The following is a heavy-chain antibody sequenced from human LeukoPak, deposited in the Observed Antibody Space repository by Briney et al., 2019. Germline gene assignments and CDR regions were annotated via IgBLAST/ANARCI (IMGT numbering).Heavy chain of an antibody. CDR1: GFTFSSYA. CDR3: ARVGKPRFGVVIMFDY. V-gene: IGHV3-30-3*01. Sequence: PGRSLRLSCAASGFTFSSYAMHWVRQAPGKGLEWVAVISYDGNNKYYADSVKGRFTISRDNSKNTLYLQMNSLRAEDTAVYYCARVGKPRFGVVIMFDYWGQGTLVTVSS. J-gene: IGHJ4*02. D-gene: IGHD3-3*01. CDR2: ISYDGNNK.